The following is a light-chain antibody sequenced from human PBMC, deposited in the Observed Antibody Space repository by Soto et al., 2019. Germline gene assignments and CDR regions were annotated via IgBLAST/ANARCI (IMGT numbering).Light chain of an antibody. CDR2: DAF. Sequence: DIHITNTPSTLTASVGDIVTITCRASQSIDGSWACYQQRQRNGPILLIYDAFTLESGVPSRFSGSGLGSEFALTISSLQPDDCATLYCQLYSSYGTFVQGTKV. CDR3: QLYSSYGT. V-gene: IGKV1-5*01. CDR1: QSIDGS. J-gene: IGKJ2*01.